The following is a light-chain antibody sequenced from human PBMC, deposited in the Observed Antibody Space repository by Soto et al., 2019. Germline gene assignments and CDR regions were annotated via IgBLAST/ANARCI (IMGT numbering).Light chain of an antibody. V-gene: IGKV1-12*01. J-gene: IGKJ4*01. CDR3: QQANSFPLT. CDR1: QAISIW. CDR2: AAS. Sequence: DIQMTQSPSFVSASVGDRVTITCRASQAISIWLAWYQQKPGKAPRLLMYAASNLQSGVPSRFSGSGSGTDFTLTISSPQPEDFATYYCQQANSFPLTFGGGTKVEMK.